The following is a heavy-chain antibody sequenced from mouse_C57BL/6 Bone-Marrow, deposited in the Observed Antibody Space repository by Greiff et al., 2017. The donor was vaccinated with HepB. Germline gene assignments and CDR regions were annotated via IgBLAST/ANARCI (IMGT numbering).Heavy chain of an antibody. Sequence: EVKVEESGEGLVKPGGSLKLSCAASGFTFSSYAMSWVRQTPEKRLEWVAYISSGGDYIYYADTVKGRFTISRDNARNTLYLQMSSLKSEDTAMYYCTRFYDGYYDYFDYWGQGTTLTVSS. V-gene: IGHV5-9-1*02. D-gene: IGHD2-3*01. CDR2: ISSGGDYI. J-gene: IGHJ2*01. CDR3: TRFYDGYYDYFDY. CDR1: GFTFSSYA.